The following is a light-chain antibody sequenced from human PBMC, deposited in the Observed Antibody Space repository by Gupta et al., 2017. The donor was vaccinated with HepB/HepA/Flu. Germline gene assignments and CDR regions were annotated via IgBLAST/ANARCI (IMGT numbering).Light chain of an antibody. CDR3: QKYNSAPLT. CDR2: AAS. CDR1: QGISNY. J-gene: IGKJ4*01. V-gene: IGKV1-27*01. Sequence: DIQMTQSPSSLSASVGDRVTSTCRASQGISNYLAWYQQKPGKVPKLLIYAASTLQSGVPSRFSGSGSGTDFTLTIISLQPEYVATYYCQKYNSAPLTFGGWTKVEI.